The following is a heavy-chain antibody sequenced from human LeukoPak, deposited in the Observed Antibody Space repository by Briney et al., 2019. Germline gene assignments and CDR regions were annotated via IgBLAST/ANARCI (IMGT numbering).Heavy chain of an antibody. D-gene: IGHD2-2*01. CDR1: GFTFNNYG. CDR3: AKGPLRGTAAAIDY. J-gene: IGHJ4*02. CDR2: TSYDGRNK. V-gene: IGHV3-30*18. Sequence: PGGSLRLSCAASGFTFNNYGMHWARQAPGKGLEWVAVTSYDGRNKHYPDSVKGRFTISRDISTDTLWLQMDSLRTEDTAVYYCAKGPLRGTAAAIDYWGQGTLVTVSS.